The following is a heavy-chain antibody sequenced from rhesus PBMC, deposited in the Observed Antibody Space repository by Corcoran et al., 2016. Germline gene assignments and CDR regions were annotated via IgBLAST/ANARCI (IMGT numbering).Heavy chain of an antibody. V-gene: IGHV4-147*01. J-gene: IGHJ4*01. D-gene: IGHD4-35*01. Sequence: VQLQESGPGLVRPSETSPLTCAVSGASISSNAWRWSRTPPGQGLEGIGYISGGSVSTSYNPSLKSRVTISKDTSKNQFSLTLSSVTAADTAVYYCARGTGNLSFDHWGQGVLVTVSS. CDR2: ISGGSVST. CDR1: GASISSNA. CDR3: ARGTGNLSFDH.